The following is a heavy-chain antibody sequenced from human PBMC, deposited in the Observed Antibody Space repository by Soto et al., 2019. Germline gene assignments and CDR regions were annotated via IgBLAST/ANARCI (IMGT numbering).Heavy chain of an antibody. CDR3: AILSGAVRSYYYYGMDV. CDR2: INPNSGGT. V-gene: IGHV1-2*02. Sequence: SVKGSCKASGYTFTGYYMHWGRQAPGQGLEWMGWINPNSGGTNYAQKFQGRVTMTRDTSISTAYMELSRLRSDDTAVYYCAILSGAVRSYYYYGMDVWGQGTTVTVSS. J-gene: IGHJ6*02. D-gene: IGHD3-3*01. CDR1: GYTFTGYY.